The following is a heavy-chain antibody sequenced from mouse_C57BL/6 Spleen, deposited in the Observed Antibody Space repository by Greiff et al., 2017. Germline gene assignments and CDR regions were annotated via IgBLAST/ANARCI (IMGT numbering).Heavy chain of an antibody. CDR3: AREGNYAAMDY. Sequence: VQLKESGGGLVKPGGSLKLSCAASGFTFSSYAMSWVRQTPEKRLEWVATISDGGSYTYYPDNVKGRFTISRDNAKNNLYLQMSHLKSEDTAMYYCAREGNYAAMDYWGQGTSVTVSS. J-gene: IGHJ4*01. CDR2: ISDGGSYT. CDR1: GFTFSSYA. V-gene: IGHV5-4*01. D-gene: IGHD2-1*01.